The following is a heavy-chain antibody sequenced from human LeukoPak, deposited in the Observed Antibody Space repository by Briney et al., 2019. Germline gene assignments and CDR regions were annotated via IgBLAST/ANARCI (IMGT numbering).Heavy chain of an antibody. CDR2: IYNSGYI. D-gene: IGHD6-19*01. CDR1: GGSFSGYY. CDR3: ARSWGSGWYDS. J-gene: IGHJ5*01. Sequence: SETLSLTCAVYGGSFSGYYWSWIRQPPGKGLEWIGYIYNSGYINYNPSLKSRVTISVDTSKNQFSLKLNSVTAADTAVYYCARSWGSGWYDSWGQGTLVTVSS. V-gene: IGHV4-59*01.